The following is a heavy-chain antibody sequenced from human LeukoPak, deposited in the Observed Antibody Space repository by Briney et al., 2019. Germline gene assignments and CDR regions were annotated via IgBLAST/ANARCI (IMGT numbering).Heavy chain of an antibody. J-gene: IGHJ5*02. CDR3: ARGGTYNDILSFDP. CDR1: GGSISYYY. V-gene: IGHV4-59*01. Sequence: SETLSLTCTVSGGSISYYYWTWIRQSPGKGLEWIGQIYYTGSTYYNPSLKRRVTISVDTSRNQFSLNLASVTAADTAVYYCARGGTYNDILSFDPWGQGTLVTVSS. CDR2: IYYTGST. D-gene: IGHD3-9*01.